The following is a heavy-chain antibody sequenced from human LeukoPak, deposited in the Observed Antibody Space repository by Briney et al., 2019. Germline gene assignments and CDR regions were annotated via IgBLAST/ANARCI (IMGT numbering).Heavy chain of an antibody. D-gene: IGHD3-3*01. CDR2: IYYSGST. Sequence: SQTLSLTCTVSGGSISSGDYYWSWIRQPPGKGLEWIGYIYYSGSTYYNPSLKSRVTISVDTSKNQFSLKLSSVTAADTAVYYYARAFKDDFWSGYYLFDYWGQGTLVTVSS. J-gene: IGHJ4*02. CDR1: GGSISSGDYY. CDR3: ARAFKDDFWSGYYLFDY. V-gene: IGHV4-30-4*08.